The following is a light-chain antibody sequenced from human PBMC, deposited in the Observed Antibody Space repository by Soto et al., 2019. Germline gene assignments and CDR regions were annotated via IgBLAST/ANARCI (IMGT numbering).Light chain of an antibody. CDR1: QNIKTY. J-gene: IGKJ4*01. CDR2: AAS. CDR3: QKYNSAPLT. Sequence: DIQMTQSPSSLSASVGDSVTITCRASQNIKTYLNWYQQKPGKVPKLLIYAASTLQSGVPSRFSGSGSGTDFTLTISSLQPEDVASYYCQKYNSAPLTFGGGTKVDIK. V-gene: IGKV1-27*01.